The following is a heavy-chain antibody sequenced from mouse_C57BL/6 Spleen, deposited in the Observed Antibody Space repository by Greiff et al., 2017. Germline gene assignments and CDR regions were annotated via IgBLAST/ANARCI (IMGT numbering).Heavy chain of an antibody. CDR2: ISSGSSTI. V-gene: IGHV5-17*01. CDR1: GFTFSDYG. J-gene: IGHJ4*01. CDR3: ALPLYYAMDY. Sequence: VQLKESGGGLVKPGGSLKLSCAASGFTFSDYGMHWVRQAPEEGLEWVAYISSGSSTIYDADTVKGRFTISRDNAKNTLFLQMTSLRSEDTAMYYCALPLYYAMDYWGQGTSVTVSA. D-gene: IGHD5-5*01.